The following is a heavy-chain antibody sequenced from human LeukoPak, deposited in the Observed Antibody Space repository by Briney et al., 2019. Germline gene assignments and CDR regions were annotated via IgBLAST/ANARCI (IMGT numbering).Heavy chain of an antibody. CDR1: GETFNNYI. CDR3: ARVDRHHFYMDV. Sequence: ASVKVSCKASGETFNNYIITWVRQAPGQGLEWMGGVMPLFNTPNYAQKFQGRITIITDASTHTSYMELRSLRSEDTAVYSCARVDRHHFYMDVWGKGTTVTVSS. CDR2: VMPLFNTP. J-gene: IGHJ6*03. D-gene: IGHD1-14*01. V-gene: IGHV1-69*05.